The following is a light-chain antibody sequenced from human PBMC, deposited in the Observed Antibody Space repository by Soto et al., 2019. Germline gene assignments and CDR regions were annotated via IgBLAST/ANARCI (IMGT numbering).Light chain of an antibody. CDR2: DVS. J-gene: IGLJ2*01. Sequence: QSALTQPASVSGSPGQSITISCTGTSGDVGTYNYVSWYQHHPGKAPRLMIFDVSDRPSGVSNRFSGSESGNTASLTISGLQAEDEADYYCSSYTSSSTVIFGGGTKVTVL. CDR3: SSYTSSSTVI. V-gene: IGLV2-14*03. CDR1: SGDVGTYNY.